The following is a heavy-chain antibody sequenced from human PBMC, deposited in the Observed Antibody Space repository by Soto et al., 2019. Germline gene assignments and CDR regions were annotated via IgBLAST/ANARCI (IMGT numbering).Heavy chain of an antibody. D-gene: IGHD3-3*01. CDR3: ARESRFLEWLSLNWFDP. V-gene: IGHV3-48*02. J-gene: IGHJ5*02. CDR2: ISSSSSTI. CDR1: GFTFSSYS. Sequence: PGESLKISCAASGFTFSSYSMNWVRQAPGKGLEWVSYISSSSSTIYYADSVKGRFTISRDNAKNSLYLQMNSLRDEDPAVYYCARESRFLEWLSLNWFDPWGQGTLVTVSS.